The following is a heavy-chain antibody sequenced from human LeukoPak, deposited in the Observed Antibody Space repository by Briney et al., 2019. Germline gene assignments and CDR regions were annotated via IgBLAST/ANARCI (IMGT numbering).Heavy chain of an antibody. CDR3: ARGSMYYYDSSGYFNEGDFDY. CDR2: INHSGST. V-gene: IGHV4-34*01. D-gene: IGHD3-22*01. Sequence: SETLSLTCAVYGGSFSGYYWSWIRQPPGKGLEWIGEINHSGSTNYNPSLKSRVTISVDTSKNQFSLKLSSVTAADTAVYYCARGSMYYYDSSGYFNEGDFDYWGQGTLVTVSS. J-gene: IGHJ4*02. CDR1: GGSFSGYY.